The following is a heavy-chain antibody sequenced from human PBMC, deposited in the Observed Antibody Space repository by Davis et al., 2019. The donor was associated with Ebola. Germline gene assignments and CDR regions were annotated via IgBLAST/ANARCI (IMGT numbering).Heavy chain of an antibody. CDR2: INHSGST. J-gene: IGHJ6*02. Sequence: SQTLSLTCAVYGGSFSGYYWSWIRQPPGKGLEWIGEINHSGSTNYNPSLKSRVTISVDTSKNQFSLKLSSVTAADTAVYYCASGSSGGSYFGYYYYGMDVWGQGTTVTVSS. CDR1: GGSFSGYY. V-gene: IGHV4-34*01. CDR3: ASGSSGGSYFGYYYYGMDV. D-gene: IGHD2-15*01.